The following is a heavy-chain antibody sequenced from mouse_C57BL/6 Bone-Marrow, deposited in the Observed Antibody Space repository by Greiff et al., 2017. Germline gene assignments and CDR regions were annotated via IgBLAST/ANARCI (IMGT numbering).Heavy chain of an antibody. D-gene: IGHD2-2*01. J-gene: IGHJ4*01. CDR2: IDPETGGT. V-gene: IGHV1-15*01. Sequence: QVQLQQSGAELVRPGASVTLSCKASGYTFTDYEMHWVKQTPVHGLEWIGAIDPETGGTAYNQKFKGKAILTADKSSSTAYMELRSLTSEDSAVYYCTNGYLYYYAMDDWGQGTSVTVSS. CDR3: TNGYLYYYAMDD. CDR1: GYTFTDYE.